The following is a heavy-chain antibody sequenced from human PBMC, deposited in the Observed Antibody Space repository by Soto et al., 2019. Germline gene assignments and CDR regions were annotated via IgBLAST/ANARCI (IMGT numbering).Heavy chain of an antibody. CDR2: IYYSGST. CDR3: ARSPLWFGESPPDY. CDR1: GGSISSYY. J-gene: IGHJ4*02. Sequence: QVQLQESGPGLVKPSETLSLTCTVSGGSISSYYWSWIRQPPGKGLEWIGYIYYSGSTNYNPSLKSRVTISVDTSKNQFSLKLSSVTAADTAVYYCARSPLWFGESPPDYWGQGTLVTVSS. D-gene: IGHD3-10*01. V-gene: IGHV4-59*01.